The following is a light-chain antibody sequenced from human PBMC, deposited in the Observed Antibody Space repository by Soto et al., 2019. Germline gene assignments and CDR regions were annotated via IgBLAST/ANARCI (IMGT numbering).Light chain of an antibody. Sequence: EIVMTQSPATLSVSPGERATLSCRASQSVSSNLAWYQQKPGQAPRLVLYGASKRATGIPARFSGSGSGRHFTLTISSLQSEDFGVYYCQHYNDWPPYSFGQGTKVEIK. CDR2: GAS. J-gene: IGKJ2*03. V-gene: IGKV3-15*01. CDR3: QHYNDWPPYS. CDR1: QSVSSN.